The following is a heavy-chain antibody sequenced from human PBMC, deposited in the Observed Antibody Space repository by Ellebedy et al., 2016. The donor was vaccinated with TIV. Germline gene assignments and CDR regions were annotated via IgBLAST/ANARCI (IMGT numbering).Heavy chain of an antibody. V-gene: IGHV1-3*04. J-gene: IGHJ5*02. CDR1: GYNFSNFA. D-gene: IGHD3-3*01. CDR2: INTGNGNT. CDR3: ARDQYDFWSGYYPWFDP. Sequence: ASVKVSCKASGYNFSNFAIHWVRQAPGQRLEWMGWINTGNGNTKFSQKLQGRVRITWDTSASTAYMDLTRLRSEDSAVYYCARDQYDFWSGYYPWFDPWGQGTLVTVSS.